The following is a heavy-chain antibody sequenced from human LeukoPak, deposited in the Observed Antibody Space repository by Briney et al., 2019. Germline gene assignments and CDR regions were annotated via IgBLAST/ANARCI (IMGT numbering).Heavy chain of an antibody. J-gene: IGHJ4*02. D-gene: IGHD4-17*01. V-gene: IGHV4-59*05. CDR3: ARHGYGDYDSSFDY. Sequence: SETLSLTCTVSGGSISSYYWSWIRQPPGKGLEWIGGIYYSGSTYYNPSLKSRVTISVDTSKNQFSLKLSSVTAADTAVYYCARHGYGDYDSSFDYWGQGTLVTVSS. CDR2: IYYSGST. CDR1: GGSISSYY.